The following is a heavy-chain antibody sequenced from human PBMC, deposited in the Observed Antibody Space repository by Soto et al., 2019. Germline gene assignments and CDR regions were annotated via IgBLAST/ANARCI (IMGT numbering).Heavy chain of an antibody. Sequence: VKVSCKTSGYTFTNYAMHWVRQAPGQGLEWMGWINAGNSKTRYPQKFQGRVAITRDTSANTTYMELSSLRSEDTAVYYCARSFSGSYNYYYYNMDVWGQGTTVTVSS. CDR2: INAGNSKT. V-gene: IGHV1-3*01. D-gene: IGHD1-26*01. CDR3: ARSFSGSYNYYYYNMDV. J-gene: IGHJ6*02. CDR1: GYTFTNYA.